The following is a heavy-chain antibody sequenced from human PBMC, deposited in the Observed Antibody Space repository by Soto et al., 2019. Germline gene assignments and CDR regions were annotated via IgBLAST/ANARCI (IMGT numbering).Heavy chain of an antibody. CDR3: AREGFRGVMRYYGMDV. CDR2: IKQDGSEK. D-gene: IGHD3-16*01. J-gene: IGHJ6*02. Sequence: EVQLVESGGGLVQPGGSLRLYCAASGFTFSSYWMSWVRQAPGKGLEWVANIKQDGSEKYYVDSVKGRFTISRDNAKNSLYLQMNSLRAEDTAVYYCAREGFRGVMRYYGMDVWGQGTTVTVSS. V-gene: IGHV3-7*04. CDR1: GFTFSSYW.